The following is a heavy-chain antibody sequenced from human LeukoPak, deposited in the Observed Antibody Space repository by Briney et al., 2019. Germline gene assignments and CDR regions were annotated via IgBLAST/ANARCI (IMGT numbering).Heavy chain of an antibody. J-gene: IGHJ4*02. V-gene: IGHV3-30-3*01. D-gene: IGHD6-13*01. CDR2: ISYDGSNK. CDR3: ARERIAAAGVFDY. Sequence: GRSLRLSCAASGLTFSSYAMHWVRQAPGKGLEWVAVISYDGSNKYYADSVKGRFTISRDNSKNTLYLQMNSLRAEDTAVYYCARERIAAAGVFDYWGQGTLVTVSS. CDR1: GLTFSSYA.